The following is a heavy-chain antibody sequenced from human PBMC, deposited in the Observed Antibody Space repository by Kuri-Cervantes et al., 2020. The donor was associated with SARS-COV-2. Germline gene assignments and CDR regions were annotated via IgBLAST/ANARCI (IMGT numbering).Heavy chain of an antibody. CDR2: INHSGST. Sequence: GSLRLSCAVYGGSFSGYYWSWIRQPPGKGLEWIGEINHSGSTNYNPSLKSRVTISVDTSKNQFSLKLSPVTAADTAVYYCARGRGEGYCSGGSCYPGGKYYYYYYGMDVWGQGTTVTVSS. D-gene: IGHD2-15*01. CDR1: GGSFSGYY. J-gene: IGHJ6*02. V-gene: IGHV4-34*01. CDR3: ARGRGEGYCSGGSCYPGGKYYYYYYGMDV.